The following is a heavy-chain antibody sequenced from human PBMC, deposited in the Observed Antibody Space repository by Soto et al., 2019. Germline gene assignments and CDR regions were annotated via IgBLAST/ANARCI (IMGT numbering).Heavy chain of an antibody. D-gene: IGHD1-26*01. CDR3: ARVNGGVGASFDS. CDR2: IYYNGYT. CDR1: GVFISSYY. V-gene: IGHV4-59*01. Sequence: SETLSLTCTVSGVFISSYYWSWIRQPPGKGLEWIGFIYYNGYTNYNPSLRSRVTISVDTSKNQFSLKLNSVTAADTAVYYCARVNGGVGASFDSWGQGARVTVSS. J-gene: IGHJ4*02.